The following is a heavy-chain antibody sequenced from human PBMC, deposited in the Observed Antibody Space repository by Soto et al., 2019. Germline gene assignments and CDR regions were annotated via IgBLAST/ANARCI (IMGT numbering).Heavy chain of an antibody. Sequence: EVQLVESGGGLVQPGGSLRLSCAASGFTFSSYWMHWVRQAPGKGLVWVSRISSDGSSTTYADSVKGRFTISRDNAKNTLYLQMNSLRAEDTAVYYCARGSLGPTVTTPLDYWGQGTLVTVSS. CDR1: GFTFSSYW. J-gene: IGHJ4*02. CDR3: ARGSLGPTVTTPLDY. V-gene: IGHV3-74*01. D-gene: IGHD4-4*01. CDR2: ISSDGSST.